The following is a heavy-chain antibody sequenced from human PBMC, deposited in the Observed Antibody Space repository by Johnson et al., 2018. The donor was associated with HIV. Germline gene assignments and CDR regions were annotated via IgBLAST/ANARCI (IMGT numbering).Heavy chain of an antibody. V-gene: IGHV3-13*01. D-gene: IGHD3-16*01. J-gene: IGHJ3*02. CDR3: VRDRRGGAFDI. CDR1: GFTFRNYD. CDR2: IGSAGDS. Sequence: VQLVESGGGLVQPGGSLRLSCAAPGFTFRNYDMHWVRQATVKSLEWVSAIGSAGDSYYSGSVEGRLPISRESAKNSLYLQMNSLRGGDTAVDYCVRDRRGGAFDIWGQGTMVTVSS.